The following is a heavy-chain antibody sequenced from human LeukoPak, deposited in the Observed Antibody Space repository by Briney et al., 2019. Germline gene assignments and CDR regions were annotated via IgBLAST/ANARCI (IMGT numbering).Heavy chain of an antibody. J-gene: IGHJ5*02. CDR3: AKDQFHEYGDYHLGT. Sequence: PGGSLRPSFAASGFTVSSVIMRWGRQAPGKGLEWVAVISYDGSNKYYADSVKGRFTISRDNSKNTLYLQMNSLRAEDTAVYYCAKDQFHEYGDYHLGTSGQGTLVTVSS. CDR2: ISYDGSNK. V-gene: IGHV3-30*18. D-gene: IGHD4-17*01. CDR1: GFTVSSVI.